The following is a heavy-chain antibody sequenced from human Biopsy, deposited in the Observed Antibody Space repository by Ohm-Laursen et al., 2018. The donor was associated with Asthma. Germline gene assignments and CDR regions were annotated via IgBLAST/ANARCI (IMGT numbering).Heavy chain of an antibody. CDR3: AKRRGYSGHDNDY. CDR2: ISYDGNHK. D-gene: IGHD5-12*01. Sequence: SSLRLSCAASGFMLRSFGMHWVRQAPGKGLEWVAVISYDGNHKFYEDSVKGRFTISGDNSKNTLYLQMNSLRTEDTAVYYCAKRRGYSGHDNDYWGQGTLVIVSS. V-gene: IGHV3-30*18. CDR1: GFMLRSFG. J-gene: IGHJ4*02.